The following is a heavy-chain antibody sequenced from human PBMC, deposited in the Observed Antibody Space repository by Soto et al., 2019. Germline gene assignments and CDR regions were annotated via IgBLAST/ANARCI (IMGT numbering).Heavy chain of an antibody. V-gene: IGHV1-18*01. J-gene: IGHJ6*02. CDR2: ISAYNGNT. CDR3: ARDGGDIVVVVAALYYYYGMDV. D-gene: IGHD2-15*01. CDR1: GYTFTSYG. Sequence: ASVKVSCKPSGYTFTSYGISWVRQAPGQGLEWMGWISAYNGNTNYAQKLQGRVTMTTDTSTSTAYMELRSLRYDDTAVYYCARDGGDIVVVVAALYYYYGMDVWGQGTTVTVSS.